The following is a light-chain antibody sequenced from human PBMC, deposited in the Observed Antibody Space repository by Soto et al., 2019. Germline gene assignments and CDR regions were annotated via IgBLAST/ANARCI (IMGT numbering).Light chain of an antibody. V-gene: IGLV1-40*01. CDR2: DNT. J-gene: IGLJ1*01. CDR3: QSYDSSLSGYV. Sequence: QSVLTEPPSVSGAPGQRVTISCTGKSSNIGAGYDVHWYQQVPGTAPKLLIYDNTNRPSGVPDRFSGSKSGTSASLAITGLQAEDEADYYCQSYDSSLSGYVFGTGTKVTVL. CDR1: SSNIGAGYD.